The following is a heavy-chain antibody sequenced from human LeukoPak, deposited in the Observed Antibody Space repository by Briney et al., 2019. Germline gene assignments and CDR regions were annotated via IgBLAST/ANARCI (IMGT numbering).Heavy chain of an antibody. CDR1: GGSIGSYY. CDR2: IYYSGST. D-gene: IGHD3-3*01. CDR3: ARAPWGRSDFWSGHPYYFDY. J-gene: IGHJ4*02. V-gene: IGHV4-59*01. Sequence: SETLSLTCTVSGGSIGSYYWSWIRQPPGKGLEWIGYIYYSGSTNHNPSLKSRVTISVDTSKNQFSLRLSSVTAADTAVYYCARAPWGRSDFWSGHPYYFDYWGQGTLVTVSS.